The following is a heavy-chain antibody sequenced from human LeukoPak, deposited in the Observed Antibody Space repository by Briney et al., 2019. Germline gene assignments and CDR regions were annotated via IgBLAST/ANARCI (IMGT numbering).Heavy chain of an antibody. Sequence: PGESLRLSCAASGFTFSSYWMQWVRQAPGKGLVWVSRINSDGSSTSYADSVKGRFTISRDNAKNTLYLQMNSLRAEDTAVCYCAREDYDSRLPDYWGQGTLVTVSS. V-gene: IGHV3-74*01. CDR1: GFTFSSYW. CDR3: AREDYDSRLPDY. CDR2: INSDGSST. D-gene: IGHD3-22*01. J-gene: IGHJ4*02.